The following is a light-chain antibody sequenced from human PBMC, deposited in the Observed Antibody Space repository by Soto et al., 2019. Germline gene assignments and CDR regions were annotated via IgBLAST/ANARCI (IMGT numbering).Light chain of an antibody. V-gene: IGKV1-39*01. CDR1: QSISSY. CDR3: QQSYSTLIT. Sequence: DIQMTQSPSYLSASVGDRVTITCRACQSISSYLNWYQQKPGKAPKLLIYAASSLQSGVPSRFSGSGSGTDFTLTISSLQPEEFATYYYQQSYSTLITFGQGTRLEIK. J-gene: IGKJ5*01. CDR2: AAS.